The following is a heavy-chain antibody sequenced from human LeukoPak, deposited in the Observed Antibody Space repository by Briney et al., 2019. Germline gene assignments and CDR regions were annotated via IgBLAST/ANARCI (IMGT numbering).Heavy chain of an antibody. CDR1: GNYW. CDR2: INSDGSWT. J-gene: IGHJ4*02. CDR3: ARRDDHNGRDY. Sequence: PGGSLRLSCAASGNYWMHWVRQVPGKGLVWVSHINSDGSWTSYADSVKGRFTISKDNSKNTVYLQMNSLRAEDTAMYYCARRDDHNGRDYWGQGTLVTVSS. D-gene: IGHD5-24*01. V-gene: IGHV3-74*01.